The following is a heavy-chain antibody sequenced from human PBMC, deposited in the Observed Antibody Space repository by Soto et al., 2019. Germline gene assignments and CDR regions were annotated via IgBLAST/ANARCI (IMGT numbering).Heavy chain of an antibody. CDR3: ALNSRMVYATWVDY. Sequence: QVQLVQSGAEVKKPGSSVKVSCKASGGTFSSYAISWVRQAPGQGLEWMGGIIPIFGTANYAQKFKGRVTITADESTSPAYMELSSLRSEDTAVYDCALNSRMVYATWVDYWGQGTLVTVSS. V-gene: IGHV1-69*01. CDR2: IIPIFGTA. D-gene: IGHD2-8*01. J-gene: IGHJ4*02. CDR1: GGTFSSYA.